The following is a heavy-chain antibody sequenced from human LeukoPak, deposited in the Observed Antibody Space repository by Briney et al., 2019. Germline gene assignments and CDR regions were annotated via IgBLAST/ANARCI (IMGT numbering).Heavy chain of an antibody. D-gene: IGHD3-10*01. J-gene: IGHJ6*02. Sequence: SQTLSLTCTVSGGSISSGDYYWSWIRQPPGKGLEWIGYIYYSGSTYYNPSLKSRVTISADTSKNQFSLKLSSVTAADTAVYYCASSPYYYGSGSYYNYYYYYGMDVWGQGTTVTVSS. CDR3: ASSPYYYGSGSYYNYYYYYGMDV. V-gene: IGHV4-30-4*01. CDR2: IYYSGST. CDR1: GGSISSGDYY.